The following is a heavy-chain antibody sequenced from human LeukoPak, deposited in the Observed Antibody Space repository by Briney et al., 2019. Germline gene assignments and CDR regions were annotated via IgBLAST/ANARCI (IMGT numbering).Heavy chain of an antibody. CDR1: GYTLTELS. J-gene: IGHJ5*02. CDR3: ARLNWFDP. Sequence: ASVKVSCKVSGYTLTELSMHWVRQAPGKGLEWMGGIIPIFGTANYAQKFQGRVTITADESTSIAYMELSSLRSEDTAVYYCARLNWFDPWGQGTLVTVSS. V-gene: IGHV1-69*13. CDR2: IIPIFGTA.